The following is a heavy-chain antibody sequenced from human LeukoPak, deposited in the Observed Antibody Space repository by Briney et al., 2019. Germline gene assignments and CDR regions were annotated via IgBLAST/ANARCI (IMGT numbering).Heavy chain of an antibody. CDR2: ISYDGSNK. CDR3: AGRVTGYSSGYVY. V-gene: IGHV3-30*03. D-gene: IGHD5-18*01. CDR1: GFTFSDYY. Sequence: GGSLRLSCAASGFTFSDYYMSWIRQAPGKGLEWVAVISYDGSNKYYADSVKGRFTISRDNSENIVYLQMNNLRAEDTAVYYCAGRVTGYSSGYVYWGQGTLVTVSS. J-gene: IGHJ4*02.